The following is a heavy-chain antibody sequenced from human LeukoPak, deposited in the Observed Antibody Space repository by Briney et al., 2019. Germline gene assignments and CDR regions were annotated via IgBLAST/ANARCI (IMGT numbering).Heavy chain of an antibody. CDR2: IIPIFGTA. J-gene: IGHJ4*02. Sequence: SVKVSCEASGGTFSSYAISWVRQAPGQGLEWMGGIIPIFGTANYAQKFQGRVTITADESTSTAYMELSSLRSEDTAVYYCASPGKLGYCSSTSCFDYWGQGTLVTVSS. D-gene: IGHD2-2*01. V-gene: IGHV1-69*13. CDR3: ASPGKLGYCSSTSCFDY. CDR1: GGTFSSYA.